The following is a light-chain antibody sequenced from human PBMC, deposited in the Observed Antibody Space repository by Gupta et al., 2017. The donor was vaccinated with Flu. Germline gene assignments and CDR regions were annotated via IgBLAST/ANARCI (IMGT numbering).Light chain of an antibody. CDR3: QQYNSYIGT. CDR1: QSITGW. Sequence: GDRVTITCRASQSITGWLALYQQKTGKAPKLLIYKASILEGGVPSRFSGSGSGTEFTLTISSLQPDDLATYYCQQYNSYIGTFGQGTKVEIK. CDR2: KAS. J-gene: IGKJ1*01. V-gene: IGKV1-5*03.